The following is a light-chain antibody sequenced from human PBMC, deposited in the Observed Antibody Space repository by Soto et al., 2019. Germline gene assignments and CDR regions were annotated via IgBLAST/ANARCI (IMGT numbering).Light chain of an antibody. CDR2: DAS. J-gene: IGKJ5*01. CDR3: QQRSNWPT. CDR1: QNINNY. V-gene: IGKV1-33*01. Sequence: DIQMTQSPSSLSASVGDRVTITFQASQNINNYLNWYQQKPGRAPKLLIYDASNLEAGVPSRFRGSGSGTEFSLTISSLQSEDFAVYYCQQRSNWPTFGQGTRLEI.